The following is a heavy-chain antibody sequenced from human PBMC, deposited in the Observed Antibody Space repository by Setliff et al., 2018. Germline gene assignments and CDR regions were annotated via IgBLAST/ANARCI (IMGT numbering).Heavy chain of an antibody. V-gene: IGHV4-38-2*01. D-gene: IGHD6-13*01. CDR2: INHSGST. Sequence: SETLSLTCAVSGYSISSGYYWGWIRQPPGKGLEWIGEINHSGSTNYNPSLKSRVTIAVDTSKNQFSLKLSSVTAAATAVYYCARGRIAAALYYFDYWGQGTLVTVSS. CDR1: GYSISSGYY. CDR3: ARGRIAAALYYFDY. J-gene: IGHJ4*02.